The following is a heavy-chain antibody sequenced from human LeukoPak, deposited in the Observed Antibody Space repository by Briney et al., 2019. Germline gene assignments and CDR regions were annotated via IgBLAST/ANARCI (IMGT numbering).Heavy chain of an antibody. D-gene: IGHD3-10*01. CDR3: ARDSRLLPPYDAFDI. CDR2: IYYSGST. Sequence: SETLSLTCTVSGGSISSYYWSWIRQPPGKGLEWIGYIYYSGSTNYNPSLKSRVTISVDTSKNQFSLKLSSVTAADTAVYYCARDSRLLPPYDAFDIWGQGTMVTVSS. V-gene: IGHV4-59*01. J-gene: IGHJ3*02. CDR1: GGSISSYY.